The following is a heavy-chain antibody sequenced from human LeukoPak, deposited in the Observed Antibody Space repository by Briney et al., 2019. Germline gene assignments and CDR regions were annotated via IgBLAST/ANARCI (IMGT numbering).Heavy chain of an antibody. D-gene: IGHD3-9*01. Sequence: GGSLGLSCTASGFTLVDYGVGWVRQAPGRGLQWVGFIRGKAYGGTTEYAASVKGRFSISRDDSNTIAYLHMNSLKTEDTAVYYCVRDKDWSYDNWGQGTLVTVSS. V-gene: IGHV3-49*04. CDR3: VRDKDWSYDN. J-gene: IGHJ4*02. CDR1: GFTLVDYG. CDR2: IRGKAYGGTT.